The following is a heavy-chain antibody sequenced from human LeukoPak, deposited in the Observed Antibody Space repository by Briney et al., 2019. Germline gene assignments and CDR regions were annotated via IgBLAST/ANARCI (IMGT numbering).Heavy chain of an antibody. V-gene: IGHV4-38-2*02. Sequence: SETLSLTCTVSGYSISSGYYWGWIRQPPGKGLEWIGSIYHSGSTYYNPSLKSRVTISVDTSKNQFSLKLSSVTAADTAVYYCAREAGRDGYNLPDYWGQGTLVTVSS. CDR2: IYHSGST. CDR3: AREAGRDGYNLPDY. J-gene: IGHJ4*02. CDR1: GYSISSGYY. D-gene: IGHD5-24*01.